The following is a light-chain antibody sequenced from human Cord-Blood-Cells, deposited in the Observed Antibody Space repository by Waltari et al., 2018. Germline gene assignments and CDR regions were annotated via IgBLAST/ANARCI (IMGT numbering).Light chain of an antibody. CDR2: DVS. CDR3: SSYTSRSTWV. Sequence: QSALTQPASVSGSPGQSITISCTGTSSDVGGYNYVSWYQQHPGKAPKLRIYDVSNRPSGVSNRFPGSKSGNTASLTILGLQAEDEADYYCSSYTSRSTWVFGGGTKLTVL. J-gene: IGLJ3*02. V-gene: IGLV2-14*03. CDR1: SSDVGGYNY.